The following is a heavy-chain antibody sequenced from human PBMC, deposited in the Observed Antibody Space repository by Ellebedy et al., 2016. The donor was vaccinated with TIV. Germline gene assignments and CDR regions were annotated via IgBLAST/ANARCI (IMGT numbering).Heavy chain of an antibody. CDR2: ISGYNGNT. J-gene: IGHJ6*03. Sequence: ASVKVSCXASGYTFTNYGISWVRQPPGQGLELMGWISGYNGNTNYAQKLQGRVTMTTDTSTSTAYMVLRRLRSDDAAVYYCSRFPGPLRRNYYYYMDVWGKGTTVTVSS. CDR1: GYTFTNYG. V-gene: IGHV1-18*01. D-gene: IGHD4-17*01. CDR3: SRFPGPLRRNYYYYMDV.